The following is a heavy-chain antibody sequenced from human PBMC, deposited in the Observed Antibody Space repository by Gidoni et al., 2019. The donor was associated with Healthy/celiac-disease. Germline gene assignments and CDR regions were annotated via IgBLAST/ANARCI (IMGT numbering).Heavy chain of an antibody. D-gene: IGHD3-3*01. Sequence: EVQLLESGGGLVQPGGSLRLSCAASGLTFSSYAMSWVRQAPGKGLEWVSAISGSGGSTYYADSVKGRFTISRDNSKNTLYLQMNSLRAEDTAVYYCAKSPGYYDFWSGYDFDYWGQGTLVTVSS. V-gene: IGHV3-23*01. CDR3: AKSPGYYDFWSGYDFDY. J-gene: IGHJ4*02. CDR2: ISGSGGST. CDR1: GLTFSSYA.